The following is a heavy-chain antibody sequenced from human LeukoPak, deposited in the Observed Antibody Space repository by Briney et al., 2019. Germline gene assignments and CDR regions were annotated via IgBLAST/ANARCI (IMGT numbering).Heavy chain of an antibody. Sequence: GGSLRLSCAASGFSFSTYTMNWVRQAPGKGLEWVSSISTSSTYIYYADSVKGRFTISRDNSKNTVYLQMNSLRAEDTAVYYCAKDRSMTTVTPFDNWGQGTLVAVSS. CDR1: GFSFSTYT. CDR2: ISTSSTYI. D-gene: IGHD4-17*01. V-gene: IGHV3-21*01. CDR3: AKDRSMTTVTPFDN. J-gene: IGHJ4*02.